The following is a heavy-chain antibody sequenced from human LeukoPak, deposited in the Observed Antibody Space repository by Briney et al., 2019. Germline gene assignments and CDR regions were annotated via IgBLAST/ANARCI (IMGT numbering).Heavy chain of an antibody. CDR1: GFSFSSYE. Sequence: PGGSLRLSFTASGFSFSSYEMNWVRQAPGKGLEWESYIGSSGSTVYYADSVKGRFTISRDNAKNSLYLQMNSLRDEDTAVYYCARDTLLYADSPDAFDMWGQGTMVTVSS. CDR2: IGSSGSTV. J-gene: IGHJ3*02. D-gene: IGHD4-17*01. V-gene: IGHV3-48*03. CDR3: ARDTLLYADSPDAFDM.